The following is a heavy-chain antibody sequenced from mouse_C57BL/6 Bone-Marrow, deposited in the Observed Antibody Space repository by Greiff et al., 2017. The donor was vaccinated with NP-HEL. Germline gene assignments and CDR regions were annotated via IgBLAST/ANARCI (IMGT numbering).Heavy chain of an antibody. D-gene: IGHD1-1*01. V-gene: IGHV1-81*01. CDR3: ARGYGSSYRAY. Sequence: VQRVESGAELARPGASVKLSCKASGYTFTSYGISWVKQRTGQGLEWIGEIYPRSGNTYYNEKFKGKATLTADKSSSTAYMELRSLTSEDSAVYFCARGYGSSYRAYWGQGTLVTVSA. CDR2: IYPRSGNT. J-gene: IGHJ3*01. CDR1: GYTFTSYG.